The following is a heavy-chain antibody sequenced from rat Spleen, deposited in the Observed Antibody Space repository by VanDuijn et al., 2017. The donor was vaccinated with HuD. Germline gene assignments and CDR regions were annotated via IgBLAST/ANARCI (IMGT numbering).Heavy chain of an antibody. CDR1: GFSFSNYG. D-gene: IGHD1-6*01. CDR2: INTNGDRT. V-gene: IGHV5-19*01. J-gene: IGHJ2*01. Sequence: EVQLVESGGGLVQPGRSLKLSCAASGFSFSNYGTHWIRQAPTKGLEWVASINTNGDRTYYRDSVQGRFTISRDNDKSTLHLQMDSLRSEDTATYYCTTWDYYDNRFDYWGQGVMVTVSS. CDR3: TTWDYYDNRFDY.